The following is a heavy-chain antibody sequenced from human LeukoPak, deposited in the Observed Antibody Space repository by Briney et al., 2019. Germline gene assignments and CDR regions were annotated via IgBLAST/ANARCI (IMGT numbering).Heavy chain of an antibody. CDR3: ARARRAIRDYYDSSGPPLYYYYGMDV. V-gene: IGHV1-69*13. J-gene: IGHJ6*02. CDR2: IIPIFGTA. Sequence: SVKVSCKASGYTFTSYAMNWVRQAPGQGLEWMGGIIPIFGTANYAQKFQGRVTITADESTSTAYMELSSLRSEDTAVYYCARARRAIRDYYDSSGPPLYYYYGMDVWGQGTTVTVSS. D-gene: IGHD3-22*01. CDR1: GYTFTSYA.